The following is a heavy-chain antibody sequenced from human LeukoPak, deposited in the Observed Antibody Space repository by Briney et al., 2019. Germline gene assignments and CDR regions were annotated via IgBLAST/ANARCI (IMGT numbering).Heavy chain of an antibody. D-gene: IGHD3-10*01. CDR3: AKVRGSRGWPGFDY. J-gene: IGHJ4*01. V-gene: IGHV3-43*01. Sequence: GGSLRLSCAASGFTFDDYTMHWVRQAPGKGLEWVSLISWDGGSTYYADSVKGRFTISRDNSKNSLYLQMNSLRTEDTALYYCAKVRGSRGWPGFDYWGQEPWSPSPQ. CDR1: GFTFDDYT. CDR2: ISWDGGST.